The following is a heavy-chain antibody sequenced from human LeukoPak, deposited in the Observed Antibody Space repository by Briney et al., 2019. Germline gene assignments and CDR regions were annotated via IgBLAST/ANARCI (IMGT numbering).Heavy chain of an antibody. D-gene: IGHD5-24*01. CDR3: AKVNDGQGY. CDR1: GFPFNHYA. CDR2: ISGSGGST. Sequence: GGSLRLSCAASGFPFNHYAMSWVRQAPGKGLEWVSAISGSGGSTYYADSVKGRFTISRDNSKNTLYLQMNSLRAEDTAVYYCAKVNDGQGYWGQGTLVTVSS. V-gene: IGHV3-23*01. J-gene: IGHJ4*02.